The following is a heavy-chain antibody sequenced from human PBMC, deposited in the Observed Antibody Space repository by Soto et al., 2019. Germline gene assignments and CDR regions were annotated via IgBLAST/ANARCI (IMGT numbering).Heavy chain of an antibody. J-gene: IGHJ6*02. Sequence: GGSLRLSCVASGFTFSAFGMHWVRQAPGKWLEWVAVISADGRKTFYADSVKGRFTISRDSPHNALFLDLSSLGGDDTGGYFRAKDRGSGDYYYGMDAWGQGTTVTGSS. V-gene: IGHV3-30*18. D-gene: IGHD3-10*01. CDR1: GFTFSAFG. CDR2: ISADGRKT. CDR3: AKDRGSGDYYYGMDA.